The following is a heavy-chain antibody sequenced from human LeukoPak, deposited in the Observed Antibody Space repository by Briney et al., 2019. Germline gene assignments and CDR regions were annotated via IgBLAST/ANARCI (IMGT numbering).Heavy chain of an antibody. CDR3: ATADTAMVGFDY. CDR2: INHSGST. D-gene: IGHD5-18*01. V-gene: IGHV4-34*01. J-gene: IGHJ4*02. Sequence: SETLSLTCAGYGGSFSGYYWSWIRQPPGKGLEWIGEINHSGSTNYNPSLKSRVTISVDTSKNQFSLKLSSVTAADTAVYYCATADTAMVGFDYWGQGTLVTVSS. CDR1: GGSFSGYY.